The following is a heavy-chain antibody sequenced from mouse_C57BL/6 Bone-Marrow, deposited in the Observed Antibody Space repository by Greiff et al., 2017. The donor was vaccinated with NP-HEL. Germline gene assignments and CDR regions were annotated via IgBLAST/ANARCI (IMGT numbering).Heavy chain of an antibody. CDR3: TREVSSYDGYYSYFDY. D-gene: IGHD2-3*01. V-gene: IGHV1-15*01. Sequence: QVHVKQSGAELVRPGASVTLSCKASGYTFTDYEMHWVKQTPVHGLEWIGAIDPETGGTAYNQKFKGKAILTADKSSSTAYMELRSLTSEDSAVYYCTREVSSYDGYYSYFDYWGQGTTLTVSS. J-gene: IGHJ2*01. CDR1: GYTFTDYE. CDR2: IDPETGGT.